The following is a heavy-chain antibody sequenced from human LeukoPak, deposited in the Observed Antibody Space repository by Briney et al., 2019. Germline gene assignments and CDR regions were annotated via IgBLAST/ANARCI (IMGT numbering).Heavy chain of an antibody. CDR2: INHSGST. Sequence: SETLSLTCAVYGGSFSGYYWSWIRQPPGKGLEWIGEINHSGSTNYNPSLKSRVTISVDTSKNQFSLKLSSVTAADTAVYYCARRRSSGWPIDYWGQGTLVTVSS. J-gene: IGHJ4*02. CDR1: GGSFSGYY. V-gene: IGHV4-34*01. CDR3: ARRRSSGWPIDY. D-gene: IGHD6-19*01.